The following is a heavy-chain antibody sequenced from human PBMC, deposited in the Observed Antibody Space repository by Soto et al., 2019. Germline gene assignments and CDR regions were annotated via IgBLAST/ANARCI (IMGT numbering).Heavy chain of an antibody. CDR2: IIPIFGTA. Sequence: GASVKVSCKASGGTFSSYAISWVRQAPGQGLEWMGGIIPIFGTANYAQKFQGRVTITADESTSTAYMELSSLRSEDTAVYYCARLVMVRGVIIHYYYYYGMDVWGQGPTVTVSS. V-gene: IGHV1-69*13. CDR1: GGTFSSYA. D-gene: IGHD3-10*01. CDR3: ARLVMVRGVIIHYYYYYGMDV. J-gene: IGHJ6*02.